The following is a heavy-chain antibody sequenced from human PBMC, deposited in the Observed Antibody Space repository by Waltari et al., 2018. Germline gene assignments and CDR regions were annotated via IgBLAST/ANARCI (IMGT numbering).Heavy chain of an antibody. CDR2: IYPGDSDT. Sequence: EVQLVQSGAEVKKPGATVKISCKVSGYTFTDYYMHWVQQAPGKGLEWMGIIYPGDSDTRYSPSFQGQVTISADKSISTAYLQWSSLKASDTAMYYCARPRDYGSGRSPFDYWGQGTLVTVSS. J-gene: IGHJ4*02. V-gene: IGHV5-51*07. CDR3: ARPRDYGSGRSPFDY. D-gene: IGHD3-10*01. CDR1: GYTFTDYY.